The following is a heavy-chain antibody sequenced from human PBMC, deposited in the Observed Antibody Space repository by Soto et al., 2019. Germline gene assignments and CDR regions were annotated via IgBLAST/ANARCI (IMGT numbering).Heavy chain of an antibody. V-gene: IGHV3-30-3*01. CDR3: ARVLSSGYYYFDY. J-gene: IGHJ4*02. D-gene: IGHD3-22*01. CDR1: GFTFSSYA. CDR2: ISYDGSNK. Sequence: SLRLSCAASGFTFSSYAMHWVRQAPGKGLEWVAVISYDGSNKYYADSVKGRFTISRDNSKNTLYLQMNSLRAEDTAVYYCARVLSSGYYYFDYWGQGTLVTVSS.